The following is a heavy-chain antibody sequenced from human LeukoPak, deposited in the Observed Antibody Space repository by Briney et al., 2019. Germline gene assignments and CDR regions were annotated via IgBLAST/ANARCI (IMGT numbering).Heavy chain of an antibody. CDR3: ARRRYPRRDAFDI. Sequence: ETLSLTCAVYGGSFSGYYWSWIRQPPGKGLEWIGEINHSGSTNYNPSLKSRVTISVDTSKNQFSLKLSSVTAADTAVYYCARRRYPRRDAFDIWGQGTMVTVSS. V-gene: IGHV4-34*01. CDR2: INHSGST. CDR1: GGSFSGYY. D-gene: IGHD1-1*01. J-gene: IGHJ3*02.